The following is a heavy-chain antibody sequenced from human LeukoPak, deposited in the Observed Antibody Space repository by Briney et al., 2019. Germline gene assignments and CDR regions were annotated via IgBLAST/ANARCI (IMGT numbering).Heavy chain of an antibody. Sequence: GGSLRLSCAASGFTFSSYSMNWIRQAPGKGLEWVSYSDSSGTTVHYADSVKGRFTISRDNAENSLYLQMNSLRTEDTAVYYCARARYYYDSTGSYYPDFDYWGQGTLVTVSP. D-gene: IGHD3-22*01. CDR2: SDSSGTTV. V-gene: IGHV3-48*04. CDR3: ARARYYYDSTGSYYPDFDY. J-gene: IGHJ4*02. CDR1: GFTFSSYS.